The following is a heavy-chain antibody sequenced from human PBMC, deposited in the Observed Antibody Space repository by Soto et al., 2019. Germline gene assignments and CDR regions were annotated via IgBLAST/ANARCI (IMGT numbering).Heavy chain of an antibody. Sequence: ASVKVSCKASGYTFTSYGISWVRQAPGQGLEWMGWISAYNGNTNYAQKLQGRVTMTTDTSTSTAYMELRSLRSDDTAVYYCARGYCSGGSCLIPYYFDYWGQGTLVTVSS. J-gene: IGHJ4*02. D-gene: IGHD2-15*01. CDR2: ISAYNGNT. V-gene: IGHV1-18*01. CDR1: GYTFTSYG. CDR3: ARGYCSGGSCLIPYYFDY.